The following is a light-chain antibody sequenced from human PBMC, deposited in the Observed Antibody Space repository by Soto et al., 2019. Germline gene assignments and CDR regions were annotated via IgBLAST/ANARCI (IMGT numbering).Light chain of an antibody. CDR2: DAS. CDR3: QQRSNWPPWT. V-gene: IGKV3-11*01. J-gene: IGKJ1*01. Sequence: EIVLTQSPATLSLSPGERVTLSCRSSQSVSTYLAWYQQKPGQAPRLLIYDASSRAAGVPARFSGSGSETAFTLLISSLEPEDSAIYYCQQRSNWPPWTFGHGTKVDIK. CDR1: QSVSTY.